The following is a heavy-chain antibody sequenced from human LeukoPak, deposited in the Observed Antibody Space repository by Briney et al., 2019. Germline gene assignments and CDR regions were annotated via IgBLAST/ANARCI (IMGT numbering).Heavy chain of an antibody. CDR1: GGSISSSNW. CDR2: IYHSGST. Sequence: SETLSLTCAVSGGSISSSNWWSWVRQPPGKGLEWIGEIYHSGSTNYNPSLKSRVTISVDKSKNQFSLKLSSVTAADTAVYYCARSGNDYGDSYAFDIWGQGTMVTVSS. V-gene: IGHV4-4*02. J-gene: IGHJ3*02. D-gene: IGHD4-17*01. CDR3: ARSGNDYGDSYAFDI.